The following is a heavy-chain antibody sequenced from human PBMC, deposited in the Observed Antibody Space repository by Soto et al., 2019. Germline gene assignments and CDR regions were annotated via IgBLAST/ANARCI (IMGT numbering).Heavy chain of an antibody. Sequence: PGGSLRLACAASVFTFSGSAMHWVRQASGKGLEWVGRIRSKANSYATAYAASMKGRFTISRDDSKNTAYLQMNSLKTEDTAVYYCTVTHSSGYFPFDYWGQGTLVTVSS. V-gene: IGHV3-73*01. CDR1: VFTFSGSA. J-gene: IGHJ4*02. D-gene: IGHD3-22*01. CDR3: TVTHSSGYFPFDY. CDR2: IRSKANSYAT.